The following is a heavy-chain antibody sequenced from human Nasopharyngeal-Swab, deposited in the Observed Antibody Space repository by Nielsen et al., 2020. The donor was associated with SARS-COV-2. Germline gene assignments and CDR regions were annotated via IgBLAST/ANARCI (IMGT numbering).Heavy chain of an antibody. CDR3: ARHDDSGYYDWFDP. CDR2: IYYSEST. D-gene: IGHD3-22*01. J-gene: IGHJ5*02. V-gene: IGHV4-39*01. Sequence: ESLKISCTVSGGSISSSSYYWGWIRQPPGKGLEWMGSIYYSESTYYNPSLKSRVTISVDTSKNQYFLKLSSVTAADTAVYYCARHDDSGYYDWFDPWGQGTLVTVSS. CDR1: GGSISSSSYY.